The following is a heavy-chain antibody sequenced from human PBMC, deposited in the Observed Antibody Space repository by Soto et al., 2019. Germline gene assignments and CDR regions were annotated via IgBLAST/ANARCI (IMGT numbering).Heavy chain of an antibody. CDR2: IIPILGIA. V-gene: IGHV1-69*08. CDR3: ARDGWEPQPVAFRH. D-gene: IGHD1-26*01. Sequence: QVQLVQSGAEVKKPGSSVKVSCKASGGTFSSYTISWVRQAPGQGLEWMGRIIPILGIANYAQKFQGRVTITADKSTSTAYMELSSLRSEDTAVYYCARDGWEPQPVAFRHWGQGTLVSVSS. CDR1: GGTFSSYT. J-gene: IGHJ1*01.